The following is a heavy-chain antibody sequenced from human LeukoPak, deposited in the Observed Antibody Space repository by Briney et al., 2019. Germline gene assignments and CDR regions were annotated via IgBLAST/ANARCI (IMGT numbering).Heavy chain of an antibody. Sequence: GSSVKVSCKASGGTFSSYTISWVRQAPGQGLEWMGRIIPILGIANYAQKFQGRVTITADKSTSTAYMELSSLRSEDTAVYYCARALYYYDSSGYYLDYWGQGTLVTVSS. CDR2: IIPILGIA. V-gene: IGHV1-69*02. CDR3: ARALYYYDSSGYYLDY. CDR1: GGTFSSYT. D-gene: IGHD3-22*01. J-gene: IGHJ4*02.